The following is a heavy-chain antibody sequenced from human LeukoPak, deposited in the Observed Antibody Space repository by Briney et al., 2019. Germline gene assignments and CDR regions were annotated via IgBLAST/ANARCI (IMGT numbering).Heavy chain of an antibody. CDR2: ISGSGGRT. CDR3: SRRYCTNGVCSFDY. V-gene: IGHV3-23*01. CDR1: GFTFSSYA. Sequence: GGSLRLSCAASGFTFSSYAMSWVRQAPGKGLEWVSAISGSGGRTYYADSVKGRFTISRDNVKNSLYLQMNSLRGEDTAVYYCSRRYCTNGVCSFDYWGQGTLVTVSS. J-gene: IGHJ4*02. D-gene: IGHD2-8*01.